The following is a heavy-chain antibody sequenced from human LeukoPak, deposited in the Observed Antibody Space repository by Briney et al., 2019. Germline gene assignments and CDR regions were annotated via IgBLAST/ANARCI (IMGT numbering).Heavy chain of an antibody. Sequence: TSETLSLTCTVSGDSVTNINYYWGWIRQPPGKGLEWIGSIYYSGYTYDNPSLKSRVAISVDTSKNQFSLKLMSVTAADTAVYYCARHEYSGSYYGLSWFDTWGQGTLVTVSS. D-gene: IGHD1-26*01. CDR1: GDSVTNINYY. V-gene: IGHV4-39*01. CDR3: ARHEYSGSYYGLSWFDT. CDR2: IYYSGYT. J-gene: IGHJ5*02.